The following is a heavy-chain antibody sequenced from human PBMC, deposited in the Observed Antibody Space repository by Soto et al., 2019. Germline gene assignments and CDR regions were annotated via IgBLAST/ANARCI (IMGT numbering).Heavy chain of an antibody. CDR3: ARLFRSGWYTAFDY. CDR1: GGSISSSSYY. J-gene: IGHJ4*02. Sequence: PSETLSLTCTVSGGSISSSSYYWGWIRQPPGKGLEWIGSIYYSGSTYYNPSLKSRVTISVDTSKNQFSLKLSSVTAADTAVYYCARLFRSGWYTAFDYWGQGTLVTVSS. CDR2: IYYSGST. D-gene: IGHD6-19*01. V-gene: IGHV4-39*01.